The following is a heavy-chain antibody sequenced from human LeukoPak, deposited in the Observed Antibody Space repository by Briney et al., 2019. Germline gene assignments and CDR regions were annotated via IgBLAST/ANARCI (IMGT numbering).Heavy chain of an antibody. CDR1: GFTVNSDY. J-gene: IGHJ4*02. CDR2: INHSGST. D-gene: IGHD3-10*01. CDR3: ARGLGVITMVRGVIIEPPTY. Sequence: PGGSLRLSCAASGFTVNSDYMTWVRQPPGKGLEWIGEINHSGSTNYNPSLKSRVTISVDTSKNQFSLKLSSVTAADTAVYYCARGLGVITMVRGVIIEPPTYWGQGTLVTVSS. V-gene: IGHV4-34*01.